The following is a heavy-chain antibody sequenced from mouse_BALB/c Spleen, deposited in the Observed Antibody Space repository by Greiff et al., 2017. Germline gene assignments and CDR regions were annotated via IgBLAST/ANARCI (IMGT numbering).Heavy chain of an antibody. V-gene: IGHV1S137*01. Sequence: QVQLQQSGAELVRPGVSVKISCKGSGYTFTDYAMHWVKQSHAKSLEWIGVISTYYGDASYNQKFKGKATMTVDKSSSTAYMELARLTSEDSAIYYCASGYGSSYVFAYWGQGTLVTVSA. CDR3: ASGYGSSYVFAY. D-gene: IGHD1-1*01. CDR1: GYTFTDYA. J-gene: IGHJ3*01. CDR2: ISTYYGDA.